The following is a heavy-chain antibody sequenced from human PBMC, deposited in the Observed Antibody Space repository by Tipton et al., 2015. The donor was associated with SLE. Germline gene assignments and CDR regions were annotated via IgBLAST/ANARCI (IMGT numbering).Heavy chain of an antibody. Sequence: TLSLTCAVSGGSITSKNWWSWVRQPPGKGLEWIGEIHHNGATNYKPSLKSRVTISVDKSKSQFSLKLGSLTAADTAVYYCARVVTVGAAHYYDIDVWGQGTRVTVSS. D-gene: IGHD2-21*02. V-gene: IGHV4-4*02. CDR3: ARVVTVGAAHYYDIDV. J-gene: IGHJ6*02. CDR2: IHHNGAT. CDR1: GGSITSKNW.